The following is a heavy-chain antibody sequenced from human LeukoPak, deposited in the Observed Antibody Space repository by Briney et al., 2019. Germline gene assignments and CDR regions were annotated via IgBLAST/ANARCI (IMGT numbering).Heavy chain of an antibody. Sequence: ASVKVSCKASGGTFISYAISWVRQAPGQGREWMGRIIPIFGTANYAQKFQGRVTITTDESTSTAYMELSSLRSEDTAVCYCARVNNYYDSSGYYPLDYWGQGTLVTVSS. CDR1: GGTFISYA. V-gene: IGHV1-69*05. D-gene: IGHD3-22*01. J-gene: IGHJ4*02. CDR3: ARVNNYYDSSGYYPLDY. CDR2: IIPIFGTA.